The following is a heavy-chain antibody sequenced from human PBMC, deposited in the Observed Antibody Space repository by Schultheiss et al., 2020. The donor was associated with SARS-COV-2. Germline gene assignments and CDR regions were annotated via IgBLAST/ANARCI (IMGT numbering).Heavy chain of an antibody. D-gene: IGHD6-13*01. J-gene: IGHJ4*02. V-gene: IGHV3-33*08. CDR1: GFSFSSYG. CDR2: IWYDGSNK. Sequence: GESLKISCAASGFSFSSYGIHWVRQAPGKGLEWVAVIWYDGSNKYYADSVKGRFTISRDDAKNTLYLQMNSLRAEDTAVYYCTRDLAGIASYWGQGTLVTVSS. CDR3: TRDLAGIASY.